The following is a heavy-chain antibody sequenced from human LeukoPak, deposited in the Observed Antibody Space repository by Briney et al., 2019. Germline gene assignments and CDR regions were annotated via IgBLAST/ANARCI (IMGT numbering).Heavy chain of an antibody. CDR1: GGTFSSYA. J-gene: IGHJ6*02. V-gene: IGHV1-69*01. CDR3: AVPTRLHYYYGMDV. Sequence: GSSVKVSCTASGGTFSSYAISWVRQAPGQGLEWMGGIIPIIGTANYAQKFQGRVTITADESTSTAYMELSSLRSEDTAVYYCAVPTRLHYYYGMDVWGQGTTVTVSS. CDR2: IIPIIGTA. D-gene: IGHD2-15*01.